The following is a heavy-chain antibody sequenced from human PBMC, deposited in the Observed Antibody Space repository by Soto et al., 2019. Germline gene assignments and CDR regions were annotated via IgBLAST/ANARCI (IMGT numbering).Heavy chain of an antibody. CDR3: AAPPFH. CDR2: ISGSGAGT. V-gene: IGHV3-23*01. D-gene: IGHD3-3*02. J-gene: IGHJ4*02. Sequence: VQLFESGGGLVQPGGTLSLSCAASGFTFSSYAMSWVRHAPEKGMVWVSAISGSGAGTYYADSVKGRFTIARDNSKITLCLQRNSLRAEDRAVYYSAAPPFHSGQGTLVTFSS. CDR1: GFTFSSYA.